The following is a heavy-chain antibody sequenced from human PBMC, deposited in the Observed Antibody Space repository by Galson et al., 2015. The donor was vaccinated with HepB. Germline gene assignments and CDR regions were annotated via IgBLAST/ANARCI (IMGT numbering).Heavy chain of an antibody. J-gene: IGHJ5*02. Sequence: PALVKPTQTLTLTCTFSGFSLSTSGMCVSWIRQPPGKALEWLARIDWEDDKYYSTSLKTRLTISKDTSKNQVVLTMTNMDPVDTATYYCARTQPGYCSTISPFDTWGQGTLVTVSS. V-gene: IGHV2-70*11. D-gene: IGHD2-2*01. CDR2: IDWEDDK. CDR3: ARTQPGYCSTISPFDT. CDR1: GFSLSTSGMC.